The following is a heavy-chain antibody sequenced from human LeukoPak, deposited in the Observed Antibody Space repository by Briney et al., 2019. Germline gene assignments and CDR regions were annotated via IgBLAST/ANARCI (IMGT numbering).Heavy chain of an antibody. V-gene: IGHV4-31*03. D-gene: IGHD3-9*01. Sequence: PSETLSLICTVSGGSISSGGYYWSWIRQHPGKGLEWIGYIYYSGSTYYNPSLKSRVTISVDTSKNQFSLKLSSVTAADTAVYYCARADFDWLLFAPWGQGTLVTVSS. CDR2: IYYSGST. CDR3: ARADFDWLLFAP. CDR1: GGSISSGGYY. J-gene: IGHJ5*02.